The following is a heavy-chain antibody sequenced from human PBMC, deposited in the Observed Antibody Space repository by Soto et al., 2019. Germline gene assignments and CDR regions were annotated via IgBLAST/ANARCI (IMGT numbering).Heavy chain of an antibody. CDR2: INSDGSST. CDR1: GFTFSSYW. D-gene: IGHD2-2*01. Sequence: GGSLRLSCAASGFTFSSYWMHWVRQAPGKGLVWVSRINSDGSSTSYADSVKGRFTISRDNAKNTLYLQMNSLRAEDTAVYCCASRRCSSTSCYWVDYFDYWGQGTLVTVSS. J-gene: IGHJ4*02. V-gene: IGHV3-74*01. CDR3: ASRRCSSTSCYWVDYFDY.